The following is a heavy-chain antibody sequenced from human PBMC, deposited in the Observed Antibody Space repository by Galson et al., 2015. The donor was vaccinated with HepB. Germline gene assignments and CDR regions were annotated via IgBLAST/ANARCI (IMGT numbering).Heavy chain of an antibody. D-gene: IGHD5-24*01. CDR1: GFTFSSYA. V-gene: IGHV3-30-3*01. J-gene: IGHJ6*02. Sequence: SLRLSCAASGFTFSSYALHWVRQAPGKGVEWVAVISYDGGNKYSADSVKGRFTISRDDSRNAVFLQMSSLRPEDTAVYYCARGIPRDGYTYAYYYYDTMDVWGQGTKVTVSS. CDR3: ARGIPRDGYTYAYYYYDTMDV. CDR2: ISYDGGNK.